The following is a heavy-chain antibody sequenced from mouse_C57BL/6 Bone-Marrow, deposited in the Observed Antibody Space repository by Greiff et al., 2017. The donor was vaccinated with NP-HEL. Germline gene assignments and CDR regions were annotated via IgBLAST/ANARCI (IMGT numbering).Heavy chain of an antibody. V-gene: IGHV1-54*01. J-gene: IGHJ3*01. CDR2: INPGSGGT. CDR3: ARGGIYYDYAWFAY. Sequence: QVQLQQSGAELVRPGTSVKVSCKASGYAFTNYLLEWVKQRPGQGLEWIGVINPGSGGTNYNEKFKGKATLTADKSYSTAYMQLSSLTSEDSAVYFCARGGIYYDYAWFAYWGQGTLVTVSA. D-gene: IGHD2-4*01. CDR1: GYAFTNYL.